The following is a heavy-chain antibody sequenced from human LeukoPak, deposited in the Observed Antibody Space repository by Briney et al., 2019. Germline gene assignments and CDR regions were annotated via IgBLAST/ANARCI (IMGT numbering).Heavy chain of an antibody. CDR3: ARHPNYYDSSASDY. J-gene: IGHJ4*02. D-gene: IGHD3-22*01. CDR2: IYYSGST. CDR1: GGSISSYY. V-gene: IGHV4-59*08. Sequence: SETLSLTCTVSGGSISSYYWSWIRQPPGKGLEWIGYIYYSGSTNHNPSLKSRVTISVDTSKNQFSLKLSSVTAADTAVYYCARHPNYYDSSASDYWGQGTLVTVSS.